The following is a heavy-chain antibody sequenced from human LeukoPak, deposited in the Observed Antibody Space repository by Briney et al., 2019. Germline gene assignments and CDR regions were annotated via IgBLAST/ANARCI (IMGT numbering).Heavy chain of an antibody. Sequence: GGSLRLSCAASGFTFSHHGMHWVRQAPGKGLEWVAFIRNDGSNHYYADSVKGRFTISRDNAKNSLYLQMNSLRAEDTAVYYCARDLSSVEYSSSWYFDYYYYMDVWGKGTTVTISS. V-gene: IGHV3-30*02. J-gene: IGHJ6*03. CDR2: IRNDGSNH. CDR1: GFTFSHHG. D-gene: IGHD6-13*01. CDR3: ARDLSSVEYSSSWYFDYYYYMDV.